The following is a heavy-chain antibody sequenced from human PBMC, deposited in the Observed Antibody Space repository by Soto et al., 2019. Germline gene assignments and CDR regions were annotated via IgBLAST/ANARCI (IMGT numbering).Heavy chain of an antibody. CDR1: GGTFSTYP. D-gene: IGHD6-13*01. V-gene: IGHV1-69*01. CDR3: SRGATHGSSWYFWFDP. Sequence: QVQLVQSGAEVRMPGSSVKVSCKASGGTFSTYPINWVRQAPGQGLEWMGGIIPLFGTTNYAQKFKGRVTITADESTSKAYVELSSLRAEDAAVYYCSRGATHGSSWYFWFDPWGQGTLVTFSS. J-gene: IGHJ5*02. CDR2: IIPLFGTT.